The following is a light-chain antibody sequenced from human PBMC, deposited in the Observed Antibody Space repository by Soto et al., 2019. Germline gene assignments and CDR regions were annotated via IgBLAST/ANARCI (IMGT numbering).Light chain of an antibody. CDR3: QQYNNWPPRYT. CDR2: GAS. V-gene: IGKV3-15*01. Sequence: EIVMTQSPATLSVSPGERTTLSFRASQSVSSNLAWYQQKPGQAPRLLIYGASTRATGITASFSGSGSGTEFSLTISSLQSEDFAVYYCQQYNNWPPRYTFGQGTKLEIK. CDR1: QSVSSN. J-gene: IGKJ2*01.